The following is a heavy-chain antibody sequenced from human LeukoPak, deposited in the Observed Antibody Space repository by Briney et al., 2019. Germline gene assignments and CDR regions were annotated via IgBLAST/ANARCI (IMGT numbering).Heavy chain of an antibody. CDR2: INAGNGNT. Sequence: ASVKVSCKASGYTFTTYAMHWVRQAPGQRLEWMGWINAGNGNTKYSQKFQGRVTITRDTSASIAYMELSNLRSEDTAVYFCARVVGTTSFAVGYWGQGTLVTASS. CDR1: GYTFTTYA. J-gene: IGHJ4*02. CDR3: ARVVGTTSFAVGY. D-gene: IGHD1-26*01. V-gene: IGHV1-3*01.